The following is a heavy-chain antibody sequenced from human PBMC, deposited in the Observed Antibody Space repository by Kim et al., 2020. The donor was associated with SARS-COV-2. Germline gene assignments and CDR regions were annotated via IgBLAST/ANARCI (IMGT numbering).Heavy chain of an antibody. CDR3: ARSNYYGSGSLSY. D-gene: IGHD3-10*01. CDR1: GFTVSSNY. Sequence: GGSLRLSCAASGFTVSSNYMSWVRQAPGKGLEWVSVIYSGGSTYYADSVKGRFTISRHNSKNTLYLQMNSLRAEDKAVYYFARSNYYGSGSLSYWVQGTLVTVS. J-gene: IGHJ4*02. CDR2: IYSGGST. V-gene: IGHV3-53*04.